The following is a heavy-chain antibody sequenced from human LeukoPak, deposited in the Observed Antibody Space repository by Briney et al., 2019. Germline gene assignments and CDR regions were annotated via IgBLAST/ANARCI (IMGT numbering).Heavy chain of an antibody. CDR2: IKTDGSQI. V-gene: IGHV3-7*01. Sequence: PGGSLRLSCVASGFTFSSYWMTWVRQAPGKGLEWAANIKTDGSQIYYVDSVKGRFTISRDNAKNSLYLQMNSLRAEDTAVYYCARIGTYYYDSSPPRAFDIWGQGTMVTVSS. J-gene: IGHJ3*02. CDR1: GFTFSSYW. CDR3: ARIGTYYYDSSPPRAFDI. D-gene: IGHD3-22*01.